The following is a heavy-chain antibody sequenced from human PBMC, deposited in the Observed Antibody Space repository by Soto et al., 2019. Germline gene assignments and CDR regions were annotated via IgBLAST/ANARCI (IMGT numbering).Heavy chain of an antibody. CDR3: AXDXTTVDYXYGMXX. V-gene: IGHV3-23*01. CDR1: GFTFSSYA. J-gene: IGHJ6*02. D-gene: IGHD4-17*01. CDR2: ISGGGGST. Sequence: EVQLLESGGGLVQPGGSLRLSCAASGFTFSSYAMTWVRQAPGKGLEWVSGISGGGGSTYYADSVKGRFTXSRDXSKXXXXXXXXXXXAXDTAVXYCAXDXTTVDYXYGMXXWGQXXT.